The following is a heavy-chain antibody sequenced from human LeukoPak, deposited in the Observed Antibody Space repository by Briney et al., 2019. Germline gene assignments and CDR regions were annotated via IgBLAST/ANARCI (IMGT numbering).Heavy chain of an antibody. D-gene: IGHD3-10*01. CDR2: INHSGST. CDR3: ARGFGELKYYYYYGMDV. V-gene: IGHV4-34*01. CDR1: GGSFSGHY. J-gene: IGHJ6*02. Sequence: PSETLSLTCAVYGGSFSGHYWSWIRQPPGKGLEWIGEINHSGSTNYNPSLKSRVTISVDTSKNQFSLKLSSVTAADTAVYYCARGFGELKYYYYYGMDVWGQGTTVTVSS.